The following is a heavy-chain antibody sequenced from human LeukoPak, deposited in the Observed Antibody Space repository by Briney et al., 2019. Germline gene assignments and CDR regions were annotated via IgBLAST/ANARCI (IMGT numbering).Heavy chain of an antibody. J-gene: IGHJ3*02. CDR3: GTLRQGGFDM. V-gene: IGHV1-2*02. D-gene: IGHD3-16*01. Sequence: ASVKVSCKASGYTFTDYYLHWVRQAPGQGLEWMGWIDPSGGGTHYAQNFQGRVTVTRVTSISTAYMELSRLTSDDTAVYYCGTLRQGGFDMWGQGTLVTVSS. CDR1: GYTFTDYY. CDR2: IDPSGGGT.